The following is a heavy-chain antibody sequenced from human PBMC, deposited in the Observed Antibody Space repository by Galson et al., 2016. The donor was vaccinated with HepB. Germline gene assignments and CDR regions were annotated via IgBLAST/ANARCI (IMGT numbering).Heavy chain of an antibody. CDR1: SYIFTDHY. V-gene: IGHV1-2*02. CDR3: ARTSVRGGYTKSFSYYYMDV. CDR2: INPISGGT. Sequence: SVKVSCKASSYIFTDHYLHWVRQAPGHGLEWMGWINPISGGTKYAQKFQGRVIMTRDTSISTGYMELRSLGLDDTAVYYCARTSVRGGYTKSFSYYYMDVWGKGTTVSVSS. J-gene: IGHJ6*03. D-gene: IGHD3-16*01.